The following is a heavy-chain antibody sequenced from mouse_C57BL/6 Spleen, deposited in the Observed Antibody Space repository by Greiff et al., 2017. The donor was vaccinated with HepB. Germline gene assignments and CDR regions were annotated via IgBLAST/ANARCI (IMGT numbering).Heavy chain of an antibody. D-gene: IGHD1-1*01. Sequence: DVQLQESGPGLVKPSQSLSLTCSVTGYSITSGYYWNWIRQFPGNKLEWMGYISYDGSNNYNPSLKNRISITRDTSKNQFFLKLNSVTTEDTATYYCARDGGYYYGSSYWFAYWGQGTLVTVSA. J-gene: IGHJ3*01. CDR3: ARDGGYYYGSSYWFAY. CDR1: GYSITSGYY. V-gene: IGHV3-6*01. CDR2: ISYDGSN.